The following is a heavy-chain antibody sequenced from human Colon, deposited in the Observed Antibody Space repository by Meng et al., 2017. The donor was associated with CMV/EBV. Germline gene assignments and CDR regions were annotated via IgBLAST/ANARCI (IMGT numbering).Heavy chain of an antibody. D-gene: IGHD1-1*01. Sequence: SLFSFHNYWLHWVRQAPGKGLVWVARISSDGYSLTYADSVKGRFTISRDNAKSTVYLPMNSLRAEDTAVYYCVKDLRGSHSLYYFDSWGQGTLVTVSS. CDR3: VKDLRGSHSLYYFDS. V-gene: IGHV3-74*03. J-gene: IGHJ4*02. CDR2: ISSDGYSL. CDR1: LFSFHNYW.